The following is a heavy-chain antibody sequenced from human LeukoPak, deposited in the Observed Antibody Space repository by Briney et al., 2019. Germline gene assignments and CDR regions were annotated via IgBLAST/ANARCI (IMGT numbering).Heavy chain of an antibody. J-gene: IGHJ3*02. CDR2: IYYSGST. V-gene: IGHV4-59*08. CDR1: GGSLSSSY. Sequence: SETLSLTSTVSGGSLSSSYWSWSREPPGKGLEWRACIYYSGSTNSNSSLKSLDTISVDTSKNEFSLKLSSVTAADTAVYYCARQLGFRDGETVVLDMWGQETVVT. CDR3: ARQLGFRDGETVVLDM. D-gene: IGHD3-10*01.